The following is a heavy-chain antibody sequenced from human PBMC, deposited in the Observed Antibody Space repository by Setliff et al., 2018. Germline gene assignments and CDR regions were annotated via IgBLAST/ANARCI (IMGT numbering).Heavy chain of an antibody. CDR1: GFSFLSYT. J-gene: IGHJ4*02. CDR3: AKCRTYPAMYSGFQYYFDF. V-gene: IGHV3-23*05. D-gene: IGHD5-12*01. Sequence: QPGGSLRLSCAASGFSFLSYTVGWVRQAPGRGLEWVSLIHSSGGDAYYADSVKGRFTVFRDNSRSTLSLQMNSLRAEDTAVYYCAKCRTYPAMYSGFQYYFDFWGQGTRVTVSS. CDR2: IHSSGGDA.